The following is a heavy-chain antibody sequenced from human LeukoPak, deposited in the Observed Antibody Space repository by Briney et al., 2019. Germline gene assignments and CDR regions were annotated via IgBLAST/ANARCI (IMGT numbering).Heavy chain of an antibody. CDR2: ISGSGGTT. Sequence: QPGGSLRLSCAASGFTFSNYATTWVRQAPGKGLEWVAVISGSGGTTFYADSVKGRFTISRDNSRNTLYLQMNSLRAEDTAIYYCAKGGGYGSGYLFESNWFDPWGQGTLVTVSS. CDR1: GFTFSNYA. CDR3: AKGGGYGSGYLFESNWFDP. D-gene: IGHD2-15*01. J-gene: IGHJ5*02. V-gene: IGHV3-23*01.